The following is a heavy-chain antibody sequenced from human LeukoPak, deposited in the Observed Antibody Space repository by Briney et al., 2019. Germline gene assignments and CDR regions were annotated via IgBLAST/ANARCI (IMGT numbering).Heavy chain of an antibody. J-gene: IGHJ4*02. CDR3: ASKLAGATYYFDS. CDR1: GFGFSTFD. D-gene: IGHD6-19*01. V-gene: IGHV3-23*01. Sequence: GGSLRLSCAASGFGFSTFDMTWVRQAPGKGLEWVSSISGSAIYTFTADSLKGRFSISRDNSRNILYLQMYSLRAEDTAIYFRASKLAGATYYFDSWGQGTLVTVSS. CDR2: ISGSAIYT.